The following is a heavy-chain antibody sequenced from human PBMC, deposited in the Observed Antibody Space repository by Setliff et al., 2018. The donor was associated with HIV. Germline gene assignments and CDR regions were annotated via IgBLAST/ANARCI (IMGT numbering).Heavy chain of an antibody. D-gene: IGHD5-12*01. V-gene: IGHV1-46*01. CDR1: GYTFTSYD. J-gene: IGHJ6*03. CDR3: ARGYPSSPYYYYMDV. CDR2: INPSGGST. Sequence: ASVKVSCKAPGYTFTSYDINWVRQAPGQGLEWMGIINPSGGSTSYAQKFQGRVTMTRDTSTSTVYMELSSLRSEDTAVYNCARGYPSSPYYYYMDVWGKGTTVTVSS.